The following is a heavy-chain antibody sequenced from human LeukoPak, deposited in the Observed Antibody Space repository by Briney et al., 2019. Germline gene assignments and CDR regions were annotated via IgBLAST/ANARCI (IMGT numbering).Heavy chain of an antibody. D-gene: IGHD1-26*01. CDR1: GFTFSSYA. CDR3: VKDRGGSPFYGMDV. J-gene: IGHJ6*02. V-gene: IGHV3-23*01. Sequence: GGSLRLSCAGSGFTFSSYAMSWVREAPGKGLEWVSTISGSGGAGTYYADSVKGRFTVSRDNSRNTLYLPMNSLRAEDTAVYYCVKDRGGSPFYGMDVWGQGTTVTVSS. CDR2: ISGSGGAGT.